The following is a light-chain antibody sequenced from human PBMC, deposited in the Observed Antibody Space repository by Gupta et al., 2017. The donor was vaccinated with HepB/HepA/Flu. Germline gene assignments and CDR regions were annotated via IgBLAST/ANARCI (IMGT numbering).Light chain of an antibody. J-gene: IGKJ4*01. V-gene: IGKV1-5*03. CDR3: QHYKGYPIT. Sequence: DIQMTQSPSTLSASVGDRVTITCRASQSLNGWLVWYQQKPGKAPKVLIYKTSTLQSGVPSRFSGSGYGTEFPLTISSLQPDDSATYFCQHYKGYPITFGGGTKVEIK. CDR2: KTS. CDR1: QSLNGW.